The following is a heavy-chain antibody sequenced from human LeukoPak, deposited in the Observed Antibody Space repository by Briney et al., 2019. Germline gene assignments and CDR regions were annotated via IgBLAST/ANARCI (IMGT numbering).Heavy chain of an antibody. CDR3: ASSDGPGSYLYFDY. Sequence: SETLSLTCTVSGGSISSYYWSWIRQPPGKGLEWIGYIYYSGSTNYNPSLKSRVTISVDTSKNQFSLKLSSVTAADTAVYYCASSDGPGSYLYFDYWGQGTLVTVSS. D-gene: IGHD3-10*01. J-gene: IGHJ4*02. CDR1: GGSISSYY. CDR2: IYYSGST. V-gene: IGHV4-59*08.